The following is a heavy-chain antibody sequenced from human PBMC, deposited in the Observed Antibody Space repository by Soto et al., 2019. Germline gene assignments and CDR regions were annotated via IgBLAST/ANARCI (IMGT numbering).Heavy chain of an antibody. CDR2: IYWDDDK. D-gene: IGHD3-22*01. V-gene: IGHV2-5*02. Sequence: QITLKESGPTLVKPTQTLTLTCTFSGLSLSTSGVGVGWIRQPPGKALEWLAIIYWDDDKRYSPSLKSRLTIPKNPSKNPEVLTMTHIDPGDTARYYCAHPSSSGYSHRGRGTLVTVSS. J-gene: IGHJ2*01. CDR1: GLSLSTSGVG. CDR3: AHPSSSGYSH.